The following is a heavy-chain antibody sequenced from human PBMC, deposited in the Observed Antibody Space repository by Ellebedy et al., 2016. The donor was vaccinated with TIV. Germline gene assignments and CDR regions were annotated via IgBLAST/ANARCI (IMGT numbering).Heavy chain of an antibody. V-gene: IGHV3-23*01. CDR1: GFTFSSYA. CDR2: ISGSGGST. CDR3: ARVGYDYVWGSYFWDY. Sequence: GESLKISXAASGFTFSSYAMSWVRQAPGKGLEWVSAISGSGGSTYYADSVKGRFTISRDNSKNTLYLQMNSLRAEDTAVYYCARVGYDYVWGSYFWDYWGQGTLVTVSS. D-gene: IGHD3-16*01. J-gene: IGHJ4*02.